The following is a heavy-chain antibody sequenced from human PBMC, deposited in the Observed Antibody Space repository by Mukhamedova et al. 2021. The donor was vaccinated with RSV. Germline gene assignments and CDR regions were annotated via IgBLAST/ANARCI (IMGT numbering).Heavy chain of an antibody. CDR2: FNPEGGET. Sequence: MGWVRQAPGKGLEWMGAFNPEGGETIYAQKFQGRVTMTEDTSTDTTYMELSSLTSEDTAVYYCATPGCSATGCYLFDYWGQGTLVTV. V-gene: IGHV1-24*01. J-gene: IGHJ4*02. CDR3: ATPGCSATGCYLFDY. D-gene: IGHD2-2*01.